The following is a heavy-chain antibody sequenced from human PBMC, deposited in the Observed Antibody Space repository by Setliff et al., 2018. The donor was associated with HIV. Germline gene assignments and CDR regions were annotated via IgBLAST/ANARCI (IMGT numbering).Heavy chain of an antibody. J-gene: IGHJ4*02. CDR3: ARVSSSWYSLFDY. CDR2: VFPTDSDA. D-gene: IGHD6-13*01. CDR1: GYSFSNNW. V-gene: IGHV5-51*01. Sequence: GESLTISCKGSGYSFSNNWIGWVRQVPGKGLEWMGIVFPTDSDARYSPSFQGQVTISADKSITTAYLQWSSLRASDTAIYYCARVSSSWYSLFDYWGQGTLVTVSS.